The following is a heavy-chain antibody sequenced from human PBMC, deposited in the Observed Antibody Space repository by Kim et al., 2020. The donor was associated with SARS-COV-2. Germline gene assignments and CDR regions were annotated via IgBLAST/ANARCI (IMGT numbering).Heavy chain of an antibody. CDR3: ARQGWVGALGGVVS. Sequence: NPSLKSRVTISVDTSKNQFSLKLSSVTAADTAVYYCARQGWVGALGGVVSWGQGTLVTVSS. V-gene: IGHV4-59*08. D-gene: IGHD3-3*01. J-gene: IGHJ5*02.